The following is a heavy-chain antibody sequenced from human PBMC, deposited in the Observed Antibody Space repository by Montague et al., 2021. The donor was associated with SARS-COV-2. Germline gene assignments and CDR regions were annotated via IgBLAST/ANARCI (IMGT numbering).Heavy chain of an antibody. V-gene: IGHV4-4*07. CDR1: GGSISGYF. CDR3: SRDSDFSSWHEAEDYFDY. Sequence: SETLSLTCSVSGGSISGYFWSWIRQPAGKGLEWIGRIYPGVGIFXSGRTNYHPSLKSRVTVSIDTSRNQFSLSLYAVTAAYTAVYFCSRDSDFSSWHEAEDYFDYWGQGILVAVSS. CDR2: IYPGVGIFXSGRT. D-gene: IGHD6-13*01. J-gene: IGHJ4*02.